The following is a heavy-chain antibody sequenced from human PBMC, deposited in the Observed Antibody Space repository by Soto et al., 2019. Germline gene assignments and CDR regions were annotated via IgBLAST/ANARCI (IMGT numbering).Heavy chain of an antibody. Sequence: QVQLVESGGGVVQPGRSLRLSCAASGFTFSSYGMHWVRQAPGKGLEWVAVIWYDGSNKYYADSVKGRFTISRDNSKNTLYLHMNSLRAEDTAVYYCARAHTYDSSGYFDYWGQGTLVTVSS. V-gene: IGHV3-33*01. J-gene: IGHJ4*02. CDR1: GFTFSSYG. CDR2: IWYDGSNK. CDR3: ARAHTYDSSGYFDY. D-gene: IGHD3-22*01.